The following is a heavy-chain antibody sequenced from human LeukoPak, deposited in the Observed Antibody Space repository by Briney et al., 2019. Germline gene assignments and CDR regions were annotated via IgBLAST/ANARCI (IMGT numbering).Heavy chain of an antibody. Sequence: GGSLRLSCAASGFTFPNYAMSWVRQAPGKGLEWVSVISSSGDSTYYADSVKGRFTVSRDNSKNTLYLQMNSLRAEDTAVYYCAKAPVTSCRGVYWGQGTLVTVSS. CDR3: AKAPVTSCRGVY. J-gene: IGHJ4*02. V-gene: IGHV3-23*01. CDR1: GFTFPNYA. D-gene: IGHD2-15*01. CDR2: ISSSGDST.